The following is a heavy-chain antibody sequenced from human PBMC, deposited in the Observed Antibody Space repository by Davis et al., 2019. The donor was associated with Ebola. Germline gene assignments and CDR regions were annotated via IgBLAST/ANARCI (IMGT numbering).Heavy chain of an antibody. CDR2: IIPIFGTA. J-gene: IGHJ4*02. CDR3: ASLCSGSYHGSCDY. D-gene: IGHD1-26*01. Sequence: SVKVSCKASGGTFSSYAISWVRQAPGQGLEWMGGIIPIFGTANYAQKFQGRVTITADESTSTAYMELSSLRSEDTAVYYCASLCSGSYHGSCDYWGQGTLVTVSS. CDR1: GGTFSSYA. V-gene: IGHV1-69*13.